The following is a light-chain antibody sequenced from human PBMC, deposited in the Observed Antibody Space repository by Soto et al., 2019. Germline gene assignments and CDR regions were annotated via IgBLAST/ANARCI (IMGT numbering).Light chain of an antibody. J-gene: IGLJ2*01. CDR3: AAWDSSLSAVV. CDR2: DNN. V-gene: IGLV1-51*01. Sequence: QSVLTQPPSVSAAPGQTVTISCSGSSSNIGNDYVSWYQQLPQTAPKLLIYDNNKRPSGIPDRFSGSKSGTSATLGITGLQTGDEADYYCAAWDSSLSAVVFGGGTKLTVL. CDR1: SSNIGNDY.